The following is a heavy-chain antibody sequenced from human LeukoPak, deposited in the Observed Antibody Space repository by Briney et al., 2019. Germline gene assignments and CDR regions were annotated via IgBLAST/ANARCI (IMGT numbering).Heavy chain of an antibody. Sequence: ASVKVSRKASGGTFSSYAISWVRQAPGQGLEWMGGIIPIFGTANYAQKFQGRVTITADESTSTAYMELSSLRSEDTAVYYCATRRVFGVVIITHFDYWGQGTLVTVSS. J-gene: IGHJ4*02. V-gene: IGHV1-69*01. D-gene: IGHD3-3*01. CDR3: ATRRVFGVVIITHFDY. CDR2: IIPIFGTA. CDR1: GGTFSSYA.